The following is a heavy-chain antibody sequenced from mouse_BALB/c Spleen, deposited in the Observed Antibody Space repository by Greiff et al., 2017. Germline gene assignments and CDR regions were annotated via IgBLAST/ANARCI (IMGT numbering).Heavy chain of an antibody. V-gene: IGHV5-12-2*01. CDR1: GFTFSSYT. D-gene: IGHD1-1*02. CDR3: ARHQDGDYAMDY. CDR2: ISNGGGST. Sequence: EVMLVESGGGLVQPGGSLKLSCAASGFTFSSYTMSWVRQTPEKRLEWVAYISNGGGSTYYPDTVKGRFTISRDNAKNTLYLQMSSLKSEDTAMYYCARHQDGDYAMDYWGQGTSVTVSS. J-gene: IGHJ4*01.